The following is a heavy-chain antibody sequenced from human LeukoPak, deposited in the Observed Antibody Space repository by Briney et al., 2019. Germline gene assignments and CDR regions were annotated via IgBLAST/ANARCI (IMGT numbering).Heavy chain of an antibody. J-gene: IGHJ4*02. CDR2: IYSDGGT. D-gene: IGHD6-19*01. CDR3: ARGSSGPAF. CDR1: GFTVRNSY. Sequence: GGSLRLSCAASGFTVRNSYMSWVRQAPGKGLEWVSVIYSDGGTFYSDSVKGRFTISRDYSKNTLYLQMNSLRADDTAVYYCARGSSGPAFWGQGTLVTVSS. V-gene: IGHV3-53*01.